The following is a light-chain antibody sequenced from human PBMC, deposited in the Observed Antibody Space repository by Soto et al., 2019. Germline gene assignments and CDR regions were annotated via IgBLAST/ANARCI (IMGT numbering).Light chain of an antibody. J-gene: IGKJ4*01. V-gene: IGKV3D-15*01. CDR2: DVS. CDR1: QSVSSN. Sequence: EIVMTQSPATLSVSPGERATLSCRASQSVSSNFAWYQQRPAQAPRLLIYDVSTRATGVPTRFSGSGSGTECTLTISSLQSEDFAVYYCQQYHDWPLTFGGGTRVEIK. CDR3: QQYHDWPLT.